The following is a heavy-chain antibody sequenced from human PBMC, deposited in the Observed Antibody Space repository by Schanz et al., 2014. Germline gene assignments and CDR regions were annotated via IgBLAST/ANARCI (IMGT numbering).Heavy chain of an antibody. CDR3: AIIGGPETYHLDP. CDR2: LYFGGST. J-gene: IGHJ5*02. Sequence: QPQLQESGPGLVKPSETLSLTCAVSGASIRSNNYYCAWIRQTPGKGLEWIGGLYFGGSTYSNPSVESGLFMSIDTYTNQVPLKVTYVRSADAAIYYCAIIGGPETYHLDPWGQGTLVTVSS. D-gene: IGHD3-16*01. CDR1: GASIRSNNYY. V-gene: IGHV4-39*01.